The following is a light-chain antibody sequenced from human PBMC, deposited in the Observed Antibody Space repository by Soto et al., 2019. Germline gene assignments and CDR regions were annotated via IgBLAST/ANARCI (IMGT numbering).Light chain of an antibody. CDR2: GAS. Sequence: QLTQSPSSLSSSVGDRVTITCRASQDVSRYLAWYQQKAGQAPKLLIYGASTLPSGVPARFSGFGSGTEFTLTISSLQPEDFATYYCQQLQRTPFTFGPGTTVDV. CDR1: QDVSRY. J-gene: IGKJ3*01. CDR3: QQLQRTPFT. V-gene: IGKV1-9*01.